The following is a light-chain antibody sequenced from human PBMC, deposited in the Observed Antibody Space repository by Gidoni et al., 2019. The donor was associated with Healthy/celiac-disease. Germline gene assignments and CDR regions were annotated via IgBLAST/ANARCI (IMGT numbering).Light chain of an antibody. CDR3: QQRSNWPPEYT. V-gene: IGKV3-11*01. J-gene: IGKJ2*01. Sequence: EIVLTQSQATLSLSPGERATLSCRASQSVGSYLAWYQQKPGQAPRLLIYDASNRATGIPARFSGRGSGTDFTLTISSLEPEDFAVYYCQQRSNWPPEYTFGQGTKLEIK. CDR2: DAS. CDR1: QSVGSY.